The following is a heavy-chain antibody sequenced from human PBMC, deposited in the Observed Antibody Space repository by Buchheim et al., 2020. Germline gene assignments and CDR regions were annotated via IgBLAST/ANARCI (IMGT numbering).Heavy chain of an antibody. J-gene: IGHJ5*02. CDR1: GGSFSGYY. CDR3: ARDERAGTNNWFDP. Sequence: QVQLQQWGAGLLKPSETLSLTCAVYGGSFSGYYWSWFRQPPGKGLEWIGEINHSGSTNYNPSLKSRVTISVDTSKNQSSLKLSSVTAADTAVYYCARDERAGTNNWFDPWGQGTL. D-gene: IGHD1-1*01. CDR2: INHSGST. V-gene: IGHV4-34*01.